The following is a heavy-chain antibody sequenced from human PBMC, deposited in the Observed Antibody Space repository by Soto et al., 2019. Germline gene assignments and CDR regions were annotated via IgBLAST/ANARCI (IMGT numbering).Heavy chain of an antibody. J-gene: IGHJ4*02. CDR1: GFTFSSYG. CDR3: AKDPLLDY. CDR2: ISYDGSNK. Sequence: GGSLRLSCAASGFTFSSYGMHWVRQAPGQGLEWVAVISYDGSNKKYVDSVKGRFSISRDNSKNTVYLQMNSLRAEDPGVYYCAKDPLLDYWGQGTLVTVSS. V-gene: IGHV3-30*18. D-gene: IGHD2-15*01.